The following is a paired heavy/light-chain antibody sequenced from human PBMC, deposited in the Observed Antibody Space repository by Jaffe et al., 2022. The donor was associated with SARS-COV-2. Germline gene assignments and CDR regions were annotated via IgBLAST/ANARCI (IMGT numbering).Heavy chain of an antibody. CDR3: VRILRMILRPAIRVPTIDY. Sequence: QITLKESGPTLVRPSQTLTLTCSFSGFSLTTTGVAVGWIRQPPGKALEWLGVIYWDDDKRYSPSLDNRLTITKDTSRNQVVLTVTNMDPVDTGTYYCVRILRMILRPAIRVPTIDYWGQGALVTVSS. V-gene: IGHV2-5*02. CDR2: IYWDDDK. D-gene: IGHD2-2*01. J-gene: IGHJ4*02. CDR1: GFSLTTTGVA.
Light chain of an antibody. CDR3: QQYNSYPWT. V-gene: IGKV1-16*02. J-gene: IGKJ1*01. CDR2: AAS. Sequence: DIQMTQSPSSLSASVGDRVTITCRASQDITNYLAWFQQKPGKAPKSLIYAASTLQSGVPSKFSGSGSGTDFTLTIGSLQPEDFATYYCQQYNSYPWTFGQGTTVEIK. CDR1: QDITNY.